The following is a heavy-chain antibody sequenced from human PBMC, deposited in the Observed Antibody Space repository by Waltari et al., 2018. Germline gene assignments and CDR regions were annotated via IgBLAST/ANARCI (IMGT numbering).Heavy chain of an antibody. V-gene: IGHV1-69*01. CDR2: IIPIFGTA. D-gene: IGHD2-15*01. CDR3: ARVSKGYCSGGSCAGYYYYYMDV. Sequence: RQAPGQGLEWMGGIIPIFGTANYAQKFQGRVTITADESTSTAYMELSSLRSEDTAVYYCARVSKGYCSGGSCAGYYYYYMDVWGKGTTVTVSS. J-gene: IGHJ6*03.